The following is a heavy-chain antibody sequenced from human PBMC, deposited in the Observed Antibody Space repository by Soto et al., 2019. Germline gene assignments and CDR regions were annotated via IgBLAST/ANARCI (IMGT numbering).Heavy chain of an antibody. Sequence: QVQLVQSGDEVRKPGSSVKVSCKASGYIFVNYGIAWVRQAPGQGLEWMGWISPYSGNTHYASKVQGRLTMTTDTSTSTANMDLGSLTSDDRAVYYCVKVDNYGTPSPQDVWGQGTTVTVSS. V-gene: IGHV1-18*01. CDR1: GYIFVNYG. D-gene: IGHD5-12*01. CDR3: VKVDNYGTPSPQDV. J-gene: IGHJ6*02. CDR2: ISPYSGNT.